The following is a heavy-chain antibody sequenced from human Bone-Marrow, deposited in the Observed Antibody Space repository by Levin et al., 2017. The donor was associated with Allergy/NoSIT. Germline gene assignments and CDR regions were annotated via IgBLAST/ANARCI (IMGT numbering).Heavy chain of an antibody. CDR3: TTEIRFLEWLLFGY. CDR2: IKSKTDGGTT. J-gene: IGHJ4*02. D-gene: IGHD3-3*01. V-gene: IGHV3-15*01. Sequence: GESLKISCAASGFTFSNAWMSWVRQAPGKGLEWVGRIKSKTDGGTTDYAAPVKGRFTISRDDSKNTLYLQMNSLKTEDTAVYYCTTEIRFLEWLLFGYWGQGTLVTVSS. CDR1: GFTFSNAW.